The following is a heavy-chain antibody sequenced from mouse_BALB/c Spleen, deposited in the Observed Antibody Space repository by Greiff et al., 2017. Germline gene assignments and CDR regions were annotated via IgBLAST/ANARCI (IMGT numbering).Heavy chain of an antibody. Sequence: QLQQSGPGLVQPSQSLSITCTVSGFSLTSYGVHWVRQSPGKGLEWLGVIWSGGSTDYNAAFISRLSISKDNSKSQVFFKMNSLQANDTAIYYCARNFPYGNYVGYYFDYWGQGTTLTVSS. D-gene: IGHD2-1*01. J-gene: IGHJ2*01. CDR2: IWSGGST. V-gene: IGHV2-2*02. CDR1: GFSLTSYG. CDR3: ARNFPYGNYVGYYFDY.